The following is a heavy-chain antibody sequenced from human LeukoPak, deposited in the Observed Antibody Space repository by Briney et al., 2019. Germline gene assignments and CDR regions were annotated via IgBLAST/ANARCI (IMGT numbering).Heavy chain of an antibody. D-gene: IGHD3-22*01. CDR1: GFTFSSYA. CDR3: AKDLNSDYYDSRGYYAYFDY. CDR2: ITGSGDKT. J-gene: IGHJ4*02. Sequence: GGSLRLSCAASGFTFSSYAMSWVRQAPGKGVEWVSTITGSGDKTYYADPVKGRFTISRDNSKNTMYLRMNSLRVEDTAVYFCAKDLNSDYYDSRGYYAYFDYWGQGTLVTASS. V-gene: IGHV3-23*01.